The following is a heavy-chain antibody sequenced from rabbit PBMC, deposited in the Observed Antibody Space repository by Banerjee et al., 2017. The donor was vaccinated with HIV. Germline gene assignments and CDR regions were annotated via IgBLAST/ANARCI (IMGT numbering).Heavy chain of an antibody. CDR1: GIDFSGYYD. CDR2: IYVGSDGNT. J-gene: IGHJ4*01. V-gene: IGHV1S43*01. Sequence: QQQLEESGGGLVKPGGTLTLTCKASGIDFSGYYDMCWVRQAPGKGLEWIACIYVGSDGNTYYASWVNGRFTISRNTNQNTVTLQMTSLTAADTATYFCARTRADYGAYGYDLWGPGTLVTVS. D-gene: IGHD6-1*01. CDR3: ARTRADYGAYGYDL.